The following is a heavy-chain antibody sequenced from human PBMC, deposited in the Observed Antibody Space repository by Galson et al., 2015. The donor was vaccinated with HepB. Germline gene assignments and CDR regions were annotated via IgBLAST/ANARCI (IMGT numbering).Heavy chain of an antibody. Sequence: SLRLSCAASGFTVSSNYMSWVRQAPGKGLEWVSVIYSGGSTYYADSVKGRFTISRDNSKNTLYLQMNSLRAEGTAVYYCAREPVLWVGEVSEDYYGMDVWGQGTTVAGS. D-gene: IGHD3-10*01. V-gene: IGHV3-53*01. J-gene: IGHJ6*02. CDR2: IYSGGST. CDR3: AREPVLWVGEVSEDYYGMDV. CDR1: GFTVSSNY.